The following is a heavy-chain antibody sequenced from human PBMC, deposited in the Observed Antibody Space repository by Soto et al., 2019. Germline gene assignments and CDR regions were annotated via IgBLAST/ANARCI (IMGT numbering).Heavy chain of an antibody. CDR2: IIPIFGTA. D-gene: IGHD2-2*01. V-gene: IGHV1-69*13. J-gene: IGHJ6*02. CDR3: ARGFSSTILGLYYYYGMDV. Sequence: SVKVSCKASGVTFSSYAISWVRQAPRQGLEWMGGIIPIFGTANYAQKFQGRVTITADESTSTAYMELSSLRSEDTAVYYCARGFSSTILGLYYYYGMDVWGQGTTVTVSS. CDR1: GVTFSSYA.